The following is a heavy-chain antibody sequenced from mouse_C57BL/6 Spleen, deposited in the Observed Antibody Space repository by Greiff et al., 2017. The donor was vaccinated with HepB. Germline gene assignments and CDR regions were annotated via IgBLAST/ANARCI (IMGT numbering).Heavy chain of an antibody. CDR1: GYSITSGYY. CDR3: ARAAYYAMDY. V-gene: IGHV3-6*01. Sequence: EVKLQESGPGLVKPSQSLSLTCSVTGYSITSGYYWNWIRQFPGNKLEWMGYISYDGSKNYNPSLKNRISTTRDTSKNQFFLKLHSVTTEDTATYYCARAAYYAMDYWGQGTSVTISS. J-gene: IGHJ4*01. CDR2: ISYDGSK.